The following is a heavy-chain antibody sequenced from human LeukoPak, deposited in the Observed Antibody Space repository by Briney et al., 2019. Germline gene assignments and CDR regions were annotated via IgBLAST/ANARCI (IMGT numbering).Heavy chain of an antibody. Sequence: GASVKVSCKASGYTFPSYFMHWVRQAPGQGLEWMGIINPTGGSTTYAQKFQGRVTMTRDTSTSTVYMELSSLRSEDTAVYYCAAGRTVMDTVTYFDYWGQGTLVTVSS. D-gene: IGHD5-18*01. CDR3: AAGRTVMDTVTYFDY. CDR2: INPTGGST. J-gene: IGHJ4*02. V-gene: IGHV1-46*01. CDR1: GYTFPSYF.